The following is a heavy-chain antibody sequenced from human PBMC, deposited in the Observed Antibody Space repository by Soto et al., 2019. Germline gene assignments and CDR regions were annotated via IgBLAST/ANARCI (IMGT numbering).Heavy chain of an antibody. V-gene: IGHV1-69*01. D-gene: IGHD5-18*01. Sequence: QVQLVQSGAEVKKPGSSVKVSCQASGGIFSSNAISWVRQAPGQGLEWMGGILPIFGTTNYAQNFQGRATITADESTSTAYMELSSLNSEDTALYYCATGGRGYSSALRFYFDYWGQGTLVIVSS. CDR2: ILPIFGTT. CDR1: GGIFSSNA. J-gene: IGHJ4*02. CDR3: ATGGRGYSSALRFYFDY.